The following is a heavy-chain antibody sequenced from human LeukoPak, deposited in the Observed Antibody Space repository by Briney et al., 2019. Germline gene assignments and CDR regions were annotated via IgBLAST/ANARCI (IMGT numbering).Heavy chain of an antibody. D-gene: IGHD4-17*01. CDR1: GGSISSSSYY. CDR3: ASRSTVTTFGYYFDY. J-gene: IGHJ4*02. CDR2: IYYSGST. V-gene: IGHV4-39*01. Sequence: SETLSLTCTVSGGSISSSSYYWGWIRQPPGKGLEWIGSIYYSGSTYYNPSLTSRVTISVDTSKNQFSLKLSSVTAADTAVYYCASRSTVTTFGYYFDYWGQGTLVTVSS.